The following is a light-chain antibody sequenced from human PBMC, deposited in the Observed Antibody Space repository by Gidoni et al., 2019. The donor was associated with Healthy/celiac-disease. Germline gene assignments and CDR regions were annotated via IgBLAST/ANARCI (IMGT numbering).Light chain of an antibody. CDR3: QQYGSSPQCS. V-gene: IGKV3-20*01. CDR2: GAS. J-gene: IGKJ2*04. CDR1: QSVSSSY. Sequence: IVLTQSPGSLSLSPGESATLSCRASQSVSSSYLAWYQQKPGQAPRLLIYGASSRATGIPDRFSGSGSGTDFTLTISRLEPEDFAVYYCQQYGSSPQCSFGQGTKLEIK.